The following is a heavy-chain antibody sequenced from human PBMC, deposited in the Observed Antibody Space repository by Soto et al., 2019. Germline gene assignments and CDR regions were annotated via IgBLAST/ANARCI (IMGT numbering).Heavy chain of an antibody. V-gene: IGHV3-15*01. J-gene: IGHJ6*03. Sequence: EVQLVESGGGLVKPGGSLRLSCAVSGLTFSTAWMSWVRQAPGKGMEWVSRIKSKTDGGTTDYAAPVKGRFTSSGYDSKNTLSLQMNSLKTEDTAVYYCAFSSSRGDSYYCMDVWGKGTTVTVSS. CDR3: AFSSSRGDSYYCMDV. D-gene: IGHD3-10*01. CDR2: IKSKTDGGTT. CDR1: GLTFSTAW.